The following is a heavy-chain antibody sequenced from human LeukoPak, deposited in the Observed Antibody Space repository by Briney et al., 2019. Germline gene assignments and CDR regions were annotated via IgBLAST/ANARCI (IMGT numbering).Heavy chain of an antibody. CDR3: ARGDYSYDGIYFFPD. V-gene: IGHV3-23*01. D-gene: IGHD3-22*01. CDR1: GFTFSTYA. CDR2: ISASGVNT. J-gene: IGHJ4*02. Sequence: GGSLRLSCAASGFTFSTYAMTWVRQAPGKGLEWVSLISASGVNTYYADSVKGRFTISRDNSKNTLYLQMNSLRLEDTAVYFCARGDYSYDGIYFFPDWGRGTLATVSS.